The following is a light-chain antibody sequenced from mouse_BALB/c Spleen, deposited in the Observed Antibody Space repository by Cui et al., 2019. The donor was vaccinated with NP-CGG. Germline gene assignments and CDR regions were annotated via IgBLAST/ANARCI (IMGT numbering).Light chain of an antibody. J-gene: IGLJ1*01. CDR2: GTK. CDR1: TGAVTTSNY. Sequence: QALVNQESALTTSPGETVTLTCRSSTGAVTTSNYANWVQEKPDHLFTGLIGGTKNRAPGVPARFSGSLIGDKAALTITGAQTEDEAIYFCALWYSNHWVFGGGTKLTVL. V-gene: IGLV1*01. CDR3: ALWYSNHWV.